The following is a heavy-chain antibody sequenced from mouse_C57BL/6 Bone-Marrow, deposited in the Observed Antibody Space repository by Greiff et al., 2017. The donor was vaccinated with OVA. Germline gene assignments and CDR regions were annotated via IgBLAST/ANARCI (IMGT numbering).Heavy chain of an antibody. J-gene: IGHJ3*01. CDR1: GYSFTGYY. D-gene: IGHD1-1*01. V-gene: IGHV1-42*01. Sequence: DVQLVESGPELVKPGASVKISCKASGYSFTGYYMNWVKQSPEKSLEWIGEINPSTGGTTYNQKFKAKATLTVDKSSSTAYMQLKSLTSEDSAVYYCAGSSLFAYWGQGTLVTVSA. CDR2: INPSTGGT. CDR3: AGSSLFAY.